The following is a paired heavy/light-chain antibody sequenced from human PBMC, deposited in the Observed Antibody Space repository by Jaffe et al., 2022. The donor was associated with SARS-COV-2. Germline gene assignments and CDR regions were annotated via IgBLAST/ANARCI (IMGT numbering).Heavy chain of an antibody. CDR1: GFTFGDYS. D-gene: IGHD6-13*01. CDR2: IRSKAYGGTT. J-gene: IGHJ4*02. V-gene: IGHV3-49*03. CDR3: TRDWAYSRGDY. Sequence: VQLVESGGDLVQPGRSLRLSCTTSGFTFGDYSISWFRQSPDMRLEWVGFIRSKAYGGTTEFAAPVKGRFNISRDDSENVAYLQMNSLKSEDTAIYYCTRDWAYSRGDYWGQGTLVTVSS.
Light chain of an antibody. CDR3: QQRRDSIT. CDR1: QNVYSY. V-gene: IGKV3-11*01. J-gene: IGKJ4*01. Sequence: EIVLTQSPATLSLSPGERATLSCRASQNVYSYLAWYQQRPGQAPRLLIYDSTNRATGIPARFSGSGSGTDFTLTISSLEPDDFAVYYCQQRRDSITFGGGTKVEIK. CDR2: DST.